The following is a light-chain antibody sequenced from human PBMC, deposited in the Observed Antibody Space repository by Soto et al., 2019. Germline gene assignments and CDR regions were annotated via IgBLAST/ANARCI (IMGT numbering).Light chain of an antibody. CDR2: GAS. CDR3: HQYNSWPRGT. J-gene: IGKJ3*01. CDR1: QSISSD. Sequence: EIVMTQSPATLSVSPGETATLSCRASQSISSDLAWYQQKHGQAPRLVIYGASNRATGIPARFSGSGSGTDFTLTISSLQSEDFAVYYCHQYNSWPRGTFGPGTKVEIK. V-gene: IGKV3D-15*01.